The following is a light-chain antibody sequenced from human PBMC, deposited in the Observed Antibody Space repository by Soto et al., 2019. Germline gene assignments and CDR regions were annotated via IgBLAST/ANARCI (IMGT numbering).Light chain of an antibody. CDR3: QQFNSYPIT. V-gene: IGKV1-13*02. CDR1: QDIRGA. Sequence: AIQLTQSPSSLCASVGDRVTITCRASQDIRGALAWYQQKPGKAPKLLIYDVSTLESGVPSRFSGSGSGTEFTLTITSLQPEDFGTYYCQQFNSYPITFGHGTRLEIK. CDR2: DVS. J-gene: IGKJ5*01.